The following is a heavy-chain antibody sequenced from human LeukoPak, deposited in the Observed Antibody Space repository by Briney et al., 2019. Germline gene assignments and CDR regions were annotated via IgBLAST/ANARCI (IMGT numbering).Heavy chain of an antibody. V-gene: IGHV1-2*02. CDR3: ARCFLRSSWVFDL. D-gene: IGHD6-13*01. CDR1: GYSFTGHY. J-gene: IGHJ4*02. CDR2: INPYTGAT. Sequence: GASVKVSCKASGYSFTGHYLHWVRQAPGQGLEWMGWINPYTGATKTAQTFQGRVTLTRDTSISTASMELSRLSSDDTAVCCCARCFLRSSWVFDLCGPGTLVSVS.